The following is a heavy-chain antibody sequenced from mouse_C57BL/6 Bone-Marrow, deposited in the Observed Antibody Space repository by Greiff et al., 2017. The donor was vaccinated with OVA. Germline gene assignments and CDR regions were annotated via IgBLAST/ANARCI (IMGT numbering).Heavy chain of an antibody. CDR1: GFTFSDAW. Sequence: EVKVVESGGGLVQPGGSMKLSCAASGFTFSDAWMDWVRQSPEKGLEWVAEIRNKANNHATYYAESVKWRFTIARDDSKIMVFLYITSLISEDTGIYSCTRNFGYAMDFWGQGTSVPVSS. J-gene: IGHJ4*01. CDR2: IRNKANNHAT. CDR3: TRNFGYAMDF. V-gene: IGHV6-6*01.